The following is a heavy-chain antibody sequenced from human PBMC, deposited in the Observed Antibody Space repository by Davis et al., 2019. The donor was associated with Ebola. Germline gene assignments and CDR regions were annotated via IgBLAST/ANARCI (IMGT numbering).Heavy chain of an antibody. CDR1: GFTFSTHA. CDR2: ISYDGSKR. CDR3: AKSGLSFGVVKYHYGMDV. J-gene: IGHJ6*04. V-gene: IGHV3-30*04. Sequence: GESLKISCAASGFTFSTHAMHWVRQAPGKGLEWVAVISYDGSKRYYADSVKGRFTISRDDSKKTLYLQMNSLRAEDTAVYYCAKSGLSFGVVKYHYGMDVWGKGTTVTVSS. D-gene: IGHD3-3*01.